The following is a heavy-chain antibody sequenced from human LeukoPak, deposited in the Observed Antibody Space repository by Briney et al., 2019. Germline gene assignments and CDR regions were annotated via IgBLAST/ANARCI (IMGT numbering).Heavy chain of an antibody. D-gene: IGHD2-21*02. CDR3: ARDHRDLYYYYGMDV. J-gene: IGHJ6*02. CDR2: IYSGGST. V-gene: IGHV3-53*01. Sequence: GGSLRLSCAASGFTFSSYAMSWVRQAPGKGLEWVSVIYSGGSTYYADSVKGRFTISRDNSKNTLYLQMNSLRAEDTAVYYCARDHRDLYYYYGMDVWGQGTTVTVSS. CDR1: GFTFSSYA.